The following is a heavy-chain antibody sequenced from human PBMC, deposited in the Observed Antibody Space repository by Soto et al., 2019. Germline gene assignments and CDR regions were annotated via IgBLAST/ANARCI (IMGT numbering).Heavy chain of an antibody. J-gene: IGHJ5*02. D-gene: IGHD3-22*01. CDR1: GDSVSSSRHY. Sequence: SETLSLTCTVSGDSVSSSRHYWGWIRQSPGKGLEWIGYIYYSGSTYYNPSLKSRVTISVDTSKNQFSLKLSSVTAADTAVYYCARGLYDSSGYYPSNWFDPWGQGTLVTVS. V-gene: IGHV4-31*03. CDR3: ARGLYDSSGYYPSNWFDP. CDR2: IYYSGST.